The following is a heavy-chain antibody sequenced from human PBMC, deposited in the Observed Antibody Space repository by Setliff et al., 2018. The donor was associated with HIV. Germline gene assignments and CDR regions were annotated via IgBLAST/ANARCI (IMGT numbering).Heavy chain of an antibody. Sequence: SVKVSCKAPGGTSSTHAMNWVRQAPGQGLGWIGQIISILEITDYAQKLQGRVTITADGPTNTFYMELSGLRSDDTAVYYCAGPRGDEAFDIWGQGTMVTVSS. D-gene: IGHD3-10*01. V-gene: IGHV1-69*10. J-gene: IGHJ3*02. CDR2: IISILEIT. CDR3: AGPRGDEAFDI. CDR1: GGTSSTHA.